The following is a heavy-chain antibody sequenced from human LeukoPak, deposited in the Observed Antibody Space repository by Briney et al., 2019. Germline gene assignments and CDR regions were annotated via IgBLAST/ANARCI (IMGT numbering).Heavy chain of an antibody. J-gene: IGHJ5*02. CDR3: ARDVIANWFDP. CDR1: GYTFTGYY. CDR2: INPNSGGT. Sequence: ASVKVSCKASGYTFTGYYMRWVRQAPGQGLEWMGWINPNSGGTNYAQKFQGRVTMTRDTSISTAYMELSSLRSEDTAVYYCARDVIANWFDPWGQGTLVTVSS. D-gene: IGHD3-16*02. V-gene: IGHV1-2*02.